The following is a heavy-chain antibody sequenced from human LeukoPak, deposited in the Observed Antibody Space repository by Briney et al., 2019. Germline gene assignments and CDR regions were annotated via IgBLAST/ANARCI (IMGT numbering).Heavy chain of an antibody. V-gene: IGHV3-30-3*01. CDR3: ARDPGVRGVIRRYFDY. Sequence: PGGSLRLSCAASGFTFSSYAMHWVRQAPGKGLEWVAVISYDGSNKYYADSVKGRFTISRDNSKNTLYLQMNSLRAEDTAVYYCARDPGVRGVIRRYFDYWGQGTLVTVYS. CDR2: ISYDGSNK. J-gene: IGHJ4*02. D-gene: IGHD3-10*01. CDR1: GFTFSSYA.